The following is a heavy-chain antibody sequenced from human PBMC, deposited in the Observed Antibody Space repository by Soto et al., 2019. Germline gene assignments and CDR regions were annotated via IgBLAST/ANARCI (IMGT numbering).Heavy chain of an antibody. V-gene: IGHV1-8*01. J-gene: IGHJ4*02. CDR2: MNPNSGNT. CDR3: AREDYGGRPGY. D-gene: IGHD4-17*01. Sequence: QVQLVQSGAEVKKPGASVKLSCKASGYTFTSYDITWVRQATGQGLEWMGWMNPNSGNTGCAQKFQGRVTLTRNTSISTAYMELSSLRSEDTAVDYCAREDYGGRPGYWGQGTLVTVSS. CDR1: GYTFTSYD.